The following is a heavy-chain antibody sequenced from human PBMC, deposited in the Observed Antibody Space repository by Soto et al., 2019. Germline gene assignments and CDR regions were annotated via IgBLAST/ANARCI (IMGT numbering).Heavy chain of an antibody. CDR1: GGSISSGGYY. Sequence: PSETLSLTCTVSGGSISSGGYYWSWIRQHPGKGLEWIGYIYYSGSTYYNPSLKSRVTISVDTSKNQFSLKLSSVTAADTAVYYCARFQSIVLDYWGQGTLVTVSS. J-gene: IGHJ4*02. V-gene: IGHV4-31*02. CDR3: ARFQSIVLDY. D-gene: IGHD3-16*02. CDR2: IYYSGST.